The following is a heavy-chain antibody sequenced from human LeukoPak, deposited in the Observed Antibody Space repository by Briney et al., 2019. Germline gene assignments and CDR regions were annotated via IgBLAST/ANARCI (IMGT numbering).Heavy chain of an antibody. CDR1: GFTFNKAW. Sequence: GGSLRLSCAASGFTFNKAWMSWVRQAPGKGLEWIARIKSKTDGGTTDYAAPVKGRFTISRDDSKNTLYLQMNSLKTEDTAVYYCTTSGSYFDYWGQGTLVTVSS. D-gene: IGHD1-26*01. CDR2: IKSKTDGGTT. V-gene: IGHV3-15*01. J-gene: IGHJ4*02. CDR3: TTSGSYFDY.